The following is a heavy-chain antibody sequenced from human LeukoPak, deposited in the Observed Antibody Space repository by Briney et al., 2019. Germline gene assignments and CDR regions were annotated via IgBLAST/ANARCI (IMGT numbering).Heavy chain of an antibody. V-gene: IGHV4-61*02. Sequence: SETLSLTCTVSGGSISSGSYYWSWIRQPAGKGLEWIGRIYTSGSTNYNPSLKSRVTISVDTSKNQFSLKLSSVTAADTAVFYCAKGPKQLVFVRGYYFDDWGQGTLVTVSS. CDR2: IYTSGST. CDR3: AKGPKQLVFVRGYYFDD. CDR1: GGSISSGSYY. D-gene: IGHD6-13*01. J-gene: IGHJ4*02.